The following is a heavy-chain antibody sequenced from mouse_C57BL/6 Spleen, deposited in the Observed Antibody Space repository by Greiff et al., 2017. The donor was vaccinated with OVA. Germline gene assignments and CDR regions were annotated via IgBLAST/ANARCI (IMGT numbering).Heavy chain of an antibody. CDR1: GYTFTSYW. CDR2: IYPGNSDT. J-gene: IGHJ2*01. D-gene: IGHD1-1*01. V-gene: IGHV1-5*01. Sequence: VQLQQSGTVLARPGASVKMSCKTSGYTFTSYWMHWVKQRPGQGLEWIGAIYPGNSDTSYNQKFKGKAKLTAVTSASTAYMELSSLTNEDSAVYYCTRESYYYGNYFDYWGQGTTLTVSS. CDR3: TRESYYYGNYFDY.